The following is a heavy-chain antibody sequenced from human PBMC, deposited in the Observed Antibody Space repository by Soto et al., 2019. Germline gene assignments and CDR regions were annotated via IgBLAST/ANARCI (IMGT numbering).Heavy chain of an antibody. J-gene: IGHJ4*02. CDR3: ARGRVEDSSGWATYFDY. V-gene: IGHV3-64*01. CDR2: INTNGGNT. D-gene: IGHD6-19*01. Sequence: EVQLVESGGGLVQPGGSLRLSCAASGFTFSGYSMFWVRQAPGRGLEYVSAINTNGGNTFYAKSVKGRFTISRDNSQNTMYLQMGSLRAEDMAVYYCARGRVEDSSGWATYFDYWGQGTLVTVSS. CDR1: GFTFSGYS.